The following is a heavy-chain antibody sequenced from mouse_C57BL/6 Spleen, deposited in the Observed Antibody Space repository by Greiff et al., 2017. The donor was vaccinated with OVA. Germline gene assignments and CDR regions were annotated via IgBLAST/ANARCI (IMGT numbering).Heavy chain of an antibody. Sequence: VQLQQPGAELVKPGASVKLSCKASGYTFTSYWMQWVKQRPGQGLEWIGEIDPSDSYTNYNQKFKGKATLTVDTSSSTAYMQLSSLTSEDSAVYYCARSGLLSFFDYWGQGTTLTVSS. CDR2: IDPSDSYT. J-gene: IGHJ2*01. D-gene: IGHD2-1*01. CDR3: ARSGLLSFFDY. V-gene: IGHV1-50*01. CDR1: GYTFTSYW.